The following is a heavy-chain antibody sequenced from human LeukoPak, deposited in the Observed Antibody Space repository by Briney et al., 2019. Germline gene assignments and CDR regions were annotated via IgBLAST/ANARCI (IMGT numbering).Heavy chain of an antibody. CDR1: GFTFRSYE. CDR2: ISGSGGST. Sequence: GGSLTLSCEDSGFTFRSYEMSWVRQAPGKGLEWVSAISGSGGSTYYADSVKGRFTISRDNSKNTLYLQMNSLRAEDTAVYYCAKDLGEEIWRGIDYWGQGTLVTVSS. CDR3: AKDLGEEIWRGIDY. D-gene: IGHD3-10*01. V-gene: IGHV3-23*01. J-gene: IGHJ4*02.